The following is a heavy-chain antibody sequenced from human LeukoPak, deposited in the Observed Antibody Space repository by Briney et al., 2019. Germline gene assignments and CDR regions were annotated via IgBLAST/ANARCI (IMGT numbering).Heavy chain of an antibody. V-gene: IGHV3-33*01. CDR1: GFTFSSYG. Sequence: GRSLRLSCAASGFTFSSYGMHWVRQAPGKGLEWVAVIWYDGSNKYYADSVKGRFTISRDNSKNTLYLQMNSLRAEDTAVYYCARGMSGYSGYREPLEDYWGQGTLVTVSS. CDR3: ARGMSGYSGYREPLEDY. J-gene: IGHJ4*02. D-gene: IGHD5-12*01. CDR2: IWYDGSNK.